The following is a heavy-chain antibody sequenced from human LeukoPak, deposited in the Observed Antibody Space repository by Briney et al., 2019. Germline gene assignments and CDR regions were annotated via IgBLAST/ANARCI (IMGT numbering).Heavy chain of an antibody. Sequence: ASVKVSCKASGYTFTSYGISWVRQAPGRGLEWMGWISAYNGNTNYAQKLQGRVTMTTDTSTSTAYMELRSLRSDDTAVYYCAREHSSGYLLDPWGQGTLVTVSS. J-gene: IGHJ5*02. CDR3: AREHSSGYLLDP. CDR2: ISAYNGNT. V-gene: IGHV1-18*01. CDR1: GYTFTSYG. D-gene: IGHD3-22*01.